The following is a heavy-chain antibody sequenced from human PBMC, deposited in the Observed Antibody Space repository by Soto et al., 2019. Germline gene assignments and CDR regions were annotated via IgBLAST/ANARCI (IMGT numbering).Heavy chain of an antibody. D-gene: IGHD2-2*01. CDR2: LSHDESNK. CDR3: VKEGRGSSTSCSRCYGLDV. V-gene: IGHV3-30*18. Sequence: GGSLRLSCGASGFTFSTYGMHWVRQAPGKGLEWVAALSHDESNKFYADSVKGRFTISRDNSKNTLYLEMFSLRAEDTAVYYCVKEGRGSSTSCSRCYGLDVWGQGTTVTVSS. J-gene: IGHJ6*02. CDR1: GFTFSTYG.